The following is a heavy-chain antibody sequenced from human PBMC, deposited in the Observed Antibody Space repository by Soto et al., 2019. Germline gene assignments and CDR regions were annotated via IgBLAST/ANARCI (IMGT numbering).Heavy chain of an antibody. CDR2: ISYDGSNK. D-gene: IGHD5-18*01. V-gene: IGHV3-30*18. Sequence: PGGSLRLSCAASGFTFSSYGMHWVRQAPGKGLEWVAVISYDGSNKYYADSVKGRFTISRDNSKNTLYLQMNSLRAEDTAVYYCAKDSRGYSYGYNYYYYYGMDVKGVGSPWWGQGTTVTVSS. CDR1: GFTFSSYG. J-gene: IGHJ6*02. CDR3: AKDSRGYSYGYNYYYYYGMDVKGVGSPW.